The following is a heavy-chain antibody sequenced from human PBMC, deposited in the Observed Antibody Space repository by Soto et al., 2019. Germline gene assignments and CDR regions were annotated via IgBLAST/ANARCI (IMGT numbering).Heavy chain of an antibody. CDR1: GFTFSSYA. Sequence: GGSLRLSCAASGFTFSSYAMSWVRQAPGKGLEWVSAISGSGGSTYYADSVKGRFTISRDNSKNTLYLQMNSLRAEDTAVYYCSIDEFLLRFLEWLPIYYYYMDVWAKGTTVTVSS. CDR2: ISGSGGST. D-gene: IGHD3-3*01. V-gene: IGHV3-23*01. J-gene: IGHJ6*03. CDR3: SIDEFLLRFLEWLPIYYYYMDV.